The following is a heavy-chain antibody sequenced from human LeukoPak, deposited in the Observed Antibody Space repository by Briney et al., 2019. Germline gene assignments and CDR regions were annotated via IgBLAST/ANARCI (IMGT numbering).Heavy chain of an antibody. D-gene: IGHD3-16*01. V-gene: IGHV3-66*02. CDR3: ASLLGNYYYYYMDV. J-gene: IGHJ6*03. CDR2: IYSGGST. CDR1: GFTFSSNY. Sequence: GGSLRLSCAASGFTFSSNYMSWVRQAPGKGLEWVSDIYSGGSTYYADSVKGRFTISRDNSKNTLYLQMNSLRAEDTAVYYCASLLGNYYYYYMDVWGKGTTVTVSS.